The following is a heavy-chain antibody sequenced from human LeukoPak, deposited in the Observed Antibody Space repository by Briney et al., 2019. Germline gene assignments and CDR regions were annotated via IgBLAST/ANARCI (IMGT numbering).Heavy chain of an antibody. CDR2: ISVRNGNI. D-gene: IGHD1-26*01. CDR3: VRDSGSYWNYFDY. J-gene: IGHJ4*02. CDR1: GYNYATSG. Sequence: GASVKVSCKTSGYNYATSGISWVRQAPGQGLEWMGWISVRNGNIKYAQKFQGRVNLTTDTSTTSAYMELRSLTSDDTAVYYCVRDSGSYWNYFDYWGQGTLVTVSS. V-gene: IGHV1-18*01.